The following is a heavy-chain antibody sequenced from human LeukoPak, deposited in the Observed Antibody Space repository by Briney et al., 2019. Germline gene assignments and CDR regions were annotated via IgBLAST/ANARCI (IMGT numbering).Heavy chain of an antibody. CDR3: ARDNGDWNYYYYYMDV. D-gene: IGHD2-21*01. CDR1: GFTFSDYY. J-gene: IGHJ6*03. Sequence: RGSLRLSCAASGFTFSDYYMSWIRQAPGKGLEWVSYISSSGSTIYYADSVKGRFTISRDNAKNSLYLQMNSLRAEDTAVYYCARDNGDWNYYYYYMDVWGKGTTVTVSS. V-gene: IGHV3-11*04. CDR2: ISSSGSTI.